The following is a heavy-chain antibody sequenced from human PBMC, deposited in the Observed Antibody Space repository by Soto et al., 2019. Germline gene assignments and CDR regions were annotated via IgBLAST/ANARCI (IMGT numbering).Heavy chain of an antibody. J-gene: IGHJ4*02. V-gene: IGHV4-39*01. CDR2: IYYSGRT. CDR1: GESISSSSYY. CDR3: ARQRTTVVTQAYFDH. D-gene: IGHD2-21*02. Sequence: LSLTCIVSGESISSSSYYWGWIRQPPGKGLEWIGSIYYSGRTYYNPSFKSRVTISIDTSKNQFSLKLSSVTATDTAVYYCARQRTTVVTQAYFDHWGQGARGTVPX.